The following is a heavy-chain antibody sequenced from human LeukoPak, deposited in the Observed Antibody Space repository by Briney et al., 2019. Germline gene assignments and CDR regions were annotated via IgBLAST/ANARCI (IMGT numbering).Heavy chain of an antibody. Sequence: GASVKVSCKASGYTFTSYGISWVRQAPGQGLEWMGRISAYNGNTNYAQKLQGRVTMTTDTSTSTAYMELRSLRSDDTAVYYCARDTRTKTLGELSPSDWGQGTLVTVSS. CDR1: GYTFTSYG. CDR3: ARDTRTKTLGELSPSD. D-gene: IGHD3-16*02. J-gene: IGHJ4*02. CDR2: ISAYNGNT. V-gene: IGHV1-18*01.